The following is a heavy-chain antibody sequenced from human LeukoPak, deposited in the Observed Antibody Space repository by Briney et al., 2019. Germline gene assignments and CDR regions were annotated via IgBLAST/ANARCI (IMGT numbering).Heavy chain of an antibody. Sequence: SETLSLTCTVSGGSISSYYWSWIRQPPGKGLEWIGYIYYSGSTNYNPSLKSQVTISVDTSKNQFSLKLSSVTAADTAVYYCARDQRITMIVVVVGGGPHDAFDIWGQGTMVTVSS. D-gene: IGHD3-22*01. CDR3: ARDQRITMIVVVVGGGPHDAFDI. V-gene: IGHV4-59*01. CDR1: GGSISSYY. CDR2: IYYSGST. J-gene: IGHJ3*02.